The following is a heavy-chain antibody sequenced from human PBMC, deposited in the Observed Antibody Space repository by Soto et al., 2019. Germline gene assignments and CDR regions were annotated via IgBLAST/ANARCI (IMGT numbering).Heavy chain of an antibody. V-gene: IGHV3-30*18. D-gene: IGHD5-12*01. CDR1: GFTFSSYG. CDR2: ISYDGSNK. J-gene: IGHJ4*02. CDR3: AKEMATIAYYFDY. Sequence: PGGSLRLSCAASGFTFSSYGMHWFRQAPGKGLEWVAVISYDGSNKYYADSVKGRFTIPRDNSKNTLYLQMNSLRAEDTAVYYCAKEMATIAYYFDYWGQGTLVTVSS.